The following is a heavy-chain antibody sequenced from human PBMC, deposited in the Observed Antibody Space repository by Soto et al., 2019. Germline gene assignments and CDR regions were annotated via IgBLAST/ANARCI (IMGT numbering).Heavy chain of an antibody. CDR1: GGTFSSYT. CDR2: IIPILGIA. CDR3: ARDLGTAVAGIRAVDY. V-gene: IGHV1-69*04. Sequence: ASVKVSCKASGGTFSSYTISWVRQAPGQGLEWMGRIIPILGIANYAQKFQGRVTITADKSTSTAYMELSSLRSEDTAVYYCARDLGTAVAGIRAVDYWGQGTLVTVSS. J-gene: IGHJ4*02. D-gene: IGHD6-19*01.